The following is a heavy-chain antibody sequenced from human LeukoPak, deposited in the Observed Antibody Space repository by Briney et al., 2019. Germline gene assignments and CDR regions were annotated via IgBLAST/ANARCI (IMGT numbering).Heavy chain of an antibody. J-gene: IGHJ2*01. Sequence: SETLSLTCSVSGGSISGSSYYWSWIRQPPGKGLEWIGEIHHSGSTNSNPSLKSRVTVSVDTSKNQFSLKLSSVTAADTAVYFCAKNFDLWGRGTLVTVSS. V-gene: IGHV4-39*07. CDR3: AKNFDL. CDR2: IHHSGST. CDR1: GGSISGSSYY.